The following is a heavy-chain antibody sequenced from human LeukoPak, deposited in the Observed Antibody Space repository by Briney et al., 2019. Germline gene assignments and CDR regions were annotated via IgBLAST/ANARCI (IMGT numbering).Heavy chain of an antibody. Sequence: SVKVSCKASGGTFSSYAISWVRQAPGQGLEWTGGIIPIFGTANYAQKFQGRVTITTDESTSTAYMELSSLRSEDTAVYYCARDYYDSSGYSAHWGQGTLVTVSS. CDR2: IIPIFGTA. D-gene: IGHD3-22*01. CDR3: ARDYYDSSGYSAH. V-gene: IGHV1-69*05. J-gene: IGHJ4*02. CDR1: GGTFSSYA.